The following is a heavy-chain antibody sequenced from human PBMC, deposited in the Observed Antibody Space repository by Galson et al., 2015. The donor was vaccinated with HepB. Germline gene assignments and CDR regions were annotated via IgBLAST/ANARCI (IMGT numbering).Heavy chain of an antibody. CDR2: IDPSDSYT. CDR1: GYSFTSYW. D-gene: IGHD5-12*01. Sequence: QSGAEVKKPGESLRISCKGSGYSFTSYWISWVRQMPGKGLEWMGRIDPSDSYTNYSPSFQGHVTISADKSISTAYLQWSSLKASDTAMYYCASAGDSGYDLEAYYYYGMDVWGQGTTVTVSS. J-gene: IGHJ6*02. V-gene: IGHV5-10-1*01. CDR3: ASAGDSGYDLEAYYYYGMDV.